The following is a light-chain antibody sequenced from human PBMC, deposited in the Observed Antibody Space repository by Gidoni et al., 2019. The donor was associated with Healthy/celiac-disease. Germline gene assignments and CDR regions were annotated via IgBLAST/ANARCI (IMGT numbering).Light chain of an antibody. CDR2: GAS. V-gene: IGKV3-20*01. CDR1: QRVSRSY. CDR3: QQYGSSLFT. J-gene: IGKJ3*01. Sequence: EIVLTQSPGTLSLSPGERATLSCRASQRVSRSYLAWYKQKPGQAPRPLIYGASSMATGIPDRFSGSWSGTDFTLTISRLEPEDFAVYYCQQYGSSLFTFGPGTKVDIK.